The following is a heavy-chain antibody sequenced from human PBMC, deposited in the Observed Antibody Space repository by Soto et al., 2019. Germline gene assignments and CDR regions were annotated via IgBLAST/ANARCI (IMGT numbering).Heavy chain of an antibody. CDR1: GGTFSSYA. D-gene: IGHD3-22*01. Sequence: SVKVSCKASGGTFSSYAISWVRQAPGQGLEWMGGIIPIFGTANYAQKFQGRVTITADKSTSTAYMELSSLRSEDTAVYYCATAYYYDSSGYYSSFDYWGQGTLVTVSS. J-gene: IGHJ4*02. CDR2: IIPIFGTA. V-gene: IGHV1-69*06. CDR3: ATAYYYDSSGYYSSFDY.